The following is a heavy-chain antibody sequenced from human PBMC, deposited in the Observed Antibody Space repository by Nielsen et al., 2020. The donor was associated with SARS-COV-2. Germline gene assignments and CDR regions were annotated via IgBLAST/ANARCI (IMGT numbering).Heavy chain of an antibody. CDR2: ISGSGGRT. Sequence: GGSLRLSCAASGFTFSDYAMAWVRQAPGKGLEWVSSISGSGGRTNSADSVKGRFTISRDNSKSTLYLQMNSLRDDDTAVFYCARDPSGTGETFDFWGRGTLVTVSS. CDR3: ARDPSGTGETFDF. J-gene: IGHJ4*02. D-gene: IGHD3-10*01. V-gene: IGHV3-23*01. CDR1: GFTFSDYA.